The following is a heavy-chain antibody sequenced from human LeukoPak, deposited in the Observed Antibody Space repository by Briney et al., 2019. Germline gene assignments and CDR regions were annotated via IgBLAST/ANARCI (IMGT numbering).Heavy chain of an antibody. CDR1: GYTFTGYY. CDR2: INPNSGGT. Sequence: GASVKVSCKASGYTFTGYYMHWVRQAPGQGLEWMGRINPNSGGTNYTQKFQGRVTMTRDTSISTAYMELSRLRSDDTAVYYCARLVDIVVGPSVDVWGKGTTVTVSS. V-gene: IGHV1-2*06. D-gene: IGHD2-2*01. CDR3: ARLVDIVVGPSVDV. J-gene: IGHJ6*04.